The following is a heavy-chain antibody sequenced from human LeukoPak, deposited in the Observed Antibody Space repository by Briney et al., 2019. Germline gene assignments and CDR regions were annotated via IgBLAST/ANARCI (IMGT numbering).Heavy chain of an antibody. CDR1: GFTFRSHW. V-gene: IGHV3-74*01. CDR2: INSDGSTT. Sequence: GGSLRLSCAASGFTFRSHWMHWVRQAPGKGLVWVSRINSDGSTTSYADSVKGRFTISRDNAKNTLYLRMNSLRAEDTAVYFCARDEGYYFDYWGQGALVTVSS. J-gene: IGHJ4*02. CDR3: ARDEGYYFDY.